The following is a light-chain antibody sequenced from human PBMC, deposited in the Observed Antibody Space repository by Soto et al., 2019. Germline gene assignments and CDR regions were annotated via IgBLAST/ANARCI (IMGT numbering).Light chain of an antibody. Sequence: DIQMTQSPSSVSASVGDSVTITCRASQHISNSLAWYQQKPGEAPKLLIYSASNLQSGVPSRFSGSGSGTDFTLTISSLQPEDFATYYCQQANSFPFSFGQGTRLEIK. CDR2: SAS. CDR1: QHISNS. V-gene: IGKV1D-12*01. J-gene: IGKJ5*01. CDR3: QQANSFPFS.